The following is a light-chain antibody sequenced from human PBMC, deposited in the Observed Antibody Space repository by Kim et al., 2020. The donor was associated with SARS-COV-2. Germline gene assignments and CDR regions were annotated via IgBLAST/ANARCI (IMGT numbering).Light chain of an antibody. V-gene: IGKV1-5*03. CDR2: KAS. CDR3: QQYDTYPYT. Sequence: SASVGDRVTITCRASQSIQSWLAWYQQKPGKAPKLLIYKASNLESGVPSRFSGSASGTEFSLTISSLQPDDFATYYCQQYDTYPYTFAQGTKLEI. J-gene: IGKJ2*01. CDR1: QSIQSW.